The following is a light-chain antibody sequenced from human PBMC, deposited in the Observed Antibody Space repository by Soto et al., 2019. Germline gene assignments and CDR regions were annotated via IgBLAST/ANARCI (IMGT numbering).Light chain of an antibody. J-gene: IGKJ3*01. Sequence: EIVLTQSPGTLSLSPGERATLSCRASQSISNNYLAWYQQKPGQAPRLLIYGASNRATDIPDRFSGSGSETDFTLTISKLEPEDFAVYYCQQYGSSLFTFGPGTKVDIK. CDR1: QSISNNY. V-gene: IGKV3-20*01. CDR3: QQYGSSLFT. CDR2: GAS.